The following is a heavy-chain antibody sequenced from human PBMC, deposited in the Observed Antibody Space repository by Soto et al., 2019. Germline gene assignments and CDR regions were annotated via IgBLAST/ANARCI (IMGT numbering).Heavy chain of an antibody. CDR1: GGSISSGDYY. CDR2: IYYSGST. V-gene: IGHV4-30-4*01. D-gene: IGHD1-26*01. J-gene: IGHJ4*02. Sequence: SETLSLTCTVSGGSISSGDYYWSWIRQPPGEGLEWIGYIYYSGSTYYNPSLKSRVTISVDTSKNQFSLKLSSVTVADTAVYYCARVSRELLLVDYWGQGTLVTVSS. CDR3: ARVSRELLLVDY.